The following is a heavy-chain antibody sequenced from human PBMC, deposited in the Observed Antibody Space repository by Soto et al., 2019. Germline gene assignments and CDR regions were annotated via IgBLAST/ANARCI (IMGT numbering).Heavy chain of an antibody. V-gene: IGHV1-58*01. CDR1: GFTFTSSA. D-gene: IGHD3-3*01. J-gene: IGHJ6*02. CDR3: AAVTDDFWSGYSDYYGMDV. Sequence: SVKVSCKASGFTFTSSAVQWVRQARGQRLEWIGWIVVGSGNTNYAQKFQERVTITRDMSTSTAYMELSSLRSEDTAVYYCAAVTDDFWSGYSDYYGMDVWGQGTTVTVSS. CDR2: IVVGSGNT.